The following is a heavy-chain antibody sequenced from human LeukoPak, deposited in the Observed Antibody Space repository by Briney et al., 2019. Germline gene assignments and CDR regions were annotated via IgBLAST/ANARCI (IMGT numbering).Heavy chain of an antibody. CDR2: IYYSGST. CDR1: GGSISSGGYY. CDR3: ARESGRGYNYRTYYYYGMDV. D-gene: IGHD5-24*01. Sequence: PSQTLSLTCTVSGGSISSGGYYWSWIRQHPGKGLEWIGYIYYSGSTYYNPSLKSRVTISVDTSKNQFSLKLSSVTAADTAVYYCARESGRGYNYRTYYYYGMDVWGQGTTVTVSS. V-gene: IGHV4-31*03. J-gene: IGHJ6*02.